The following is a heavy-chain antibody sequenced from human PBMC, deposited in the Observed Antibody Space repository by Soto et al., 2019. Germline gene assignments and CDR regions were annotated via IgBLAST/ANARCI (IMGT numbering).Heavy chain of an antibody. CDR1: GFTFYNYA. D-gene: IGHD1-26*01. CDR3: AKDREQFRVTVYDH. Sequence: EVQLLESGGGLVQPWGSLRLSCAASGFTFYNYAMTWVRQAPGKGLEWVSSVHINGDDTYYADSVRGRFTISRDNSKNTLSLQMNSLRAEDTAVYYCAKDREQFRVTVYDHWGQGTLVTVSS. V-gene: IGHV3-23*01. CDR2: VHINGDDT. J-gene: IGHJ5*02.